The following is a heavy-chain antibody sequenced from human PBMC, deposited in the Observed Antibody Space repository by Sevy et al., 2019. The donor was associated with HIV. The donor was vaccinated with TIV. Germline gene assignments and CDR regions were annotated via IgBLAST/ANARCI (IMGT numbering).Heavy chain of an antibody. CDR1: GFNLGNYW. D-gene: IGHD3-10*01. Sequence: GGSLRLSCEVSGFNLGNYWMSWVRQAPGKGLEWVANIKEDGSDKYYADSVEGRFTISRDNAKNSLFLQMNNLGADDTAVYYCARRNYQDSGTYYGYYYMDVWGKGTTVTVSS. V-gene: IGHV3-7*03. CDR3: ARRNYQDSGTYYGYYYMDV. J-gene: IGHJ6*03. CDR2: IKEDGSDK.